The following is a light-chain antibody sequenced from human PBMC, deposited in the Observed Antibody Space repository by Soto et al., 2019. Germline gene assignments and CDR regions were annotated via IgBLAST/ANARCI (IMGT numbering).Light chain of an antibody. V-gene: IGKV3-15*01. CDR1: QSLSSS. CDR2: GAT. J-gene: IGKJ1*01. Sequence: EIVLTQSPATLSLSPGERATLSCRASQSLSSSQLAWYQHKPGQAPRLLIYGATTRAPDVPARFSGSGSGTDFILTISSLQSEDFAVYYCQQYNDWPWTFGQGTKVDI. CDR3: QQYNDWPWT.